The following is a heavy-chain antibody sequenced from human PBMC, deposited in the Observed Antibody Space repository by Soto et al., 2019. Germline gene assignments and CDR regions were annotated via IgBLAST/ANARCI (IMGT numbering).Heavy chain of an antibody. CDR1: GFSIETGYY. Sequence: ASETLSLTCDVSGFSIETGYYWGWIRQPPGKGLEWIGAIYHSGSTYFNPSLKSRVTMSVDTSKNQFSLRLTSVAASDTAVYYCARGMNPQDFWGQGTLVTVSS. CDR3: ARGMNPQDF. J-gene: IGHJ4*02. V-gene: IGHV4-38-2*01. CDR2: IYHSGST.